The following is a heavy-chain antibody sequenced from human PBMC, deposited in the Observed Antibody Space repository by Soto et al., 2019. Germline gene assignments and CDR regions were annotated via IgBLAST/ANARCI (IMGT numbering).Heavy chain of an antibody. D-gene: IGHD3-22*01. J-gene: IGHJ4*02. CDR2: IIPIFGTA. V-gene: IGHV1-69*13. CDR3: ARVILSGDSSGYI. Sequence: SVKVSCKASGGTFSSYAISWVRQAPGQGLEWMGGIIPIFGTANYAQKFQGRVTITADESTSTAYMELSSLRSEDTAVCYCARVILSGDSSGYIWGQGTLVTVYS. CDR1: GGTFSSYA.